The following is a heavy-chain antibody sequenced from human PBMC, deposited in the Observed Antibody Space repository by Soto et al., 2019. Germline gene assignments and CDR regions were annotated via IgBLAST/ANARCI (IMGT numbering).Heavy chain of an antibody. D-gene: IGHD5-18*01. CDR3: VTGYHSDY. Sequence: GGSLRLSCAASGISTSSYWMGWVRQAPGRGLEWVASIKNDGSEKYYMDSLKGRFTISRDNALNSLYLQMNSLRAEDTAVYFCVTGYHSDYWGQGTLVTVSS. CDR1: GISTSSYW. V-gene: IGHV3-7*03. CDR2: IKNDGSEK. J-gene: IGHJ4*02.